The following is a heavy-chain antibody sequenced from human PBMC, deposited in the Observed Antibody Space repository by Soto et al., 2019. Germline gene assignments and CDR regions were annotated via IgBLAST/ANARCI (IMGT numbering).Heavy chain of an antibody. Sequence: PGGSLRLSCAASGFTFSSYAMSWVRQAPGKGLEWVGRIKSKTDGGTADYAAPVKGRFTISRDESKNTLYLQMNSLKTEDTAVYYCTTGMSGPKNFWGQGTLVTVSS. CDR2: IKSKTDGGTA. V-gene: IGHV3-15*01. CDR3: TTGMSGPKNF. D-gene: IGHD6-25*01. J-gene: IGHJ4*02. CDR1: GFTFSSYA.